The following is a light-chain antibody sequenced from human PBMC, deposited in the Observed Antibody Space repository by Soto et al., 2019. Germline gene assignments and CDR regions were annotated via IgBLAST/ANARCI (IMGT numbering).Light chain of an antibody. CDR3: CSFSTSGTHV. CDR1: SSDVGTYDY. CDR2: DVN. J-gene: IGLJ1*01. V-gene: IGLV2-14*01. Sequence: QSALTQPASVSGSPGQSITISCTGTSSDVGTYDYVSWHQQHPGKAPKIIMYDVNNRPSGVSSRFSGSKSGNTASLTISGLQAEDEADYYCCSFSTSGTHVFGTGTKLTVL.